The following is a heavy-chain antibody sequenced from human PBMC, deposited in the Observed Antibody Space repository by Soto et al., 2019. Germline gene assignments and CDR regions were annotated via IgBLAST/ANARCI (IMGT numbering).Heavy chain of an antibody. D-gene: IGHD4-4*01. Sequence: GESLKISCKGSGYSFTSYWIGWVRQMPGKGLEWMGIIYPGDSDTRYSPSFQGQVTISADKSISTAYLQWSSLKASDTAMYYCARLGNSNYYYSYGMDVWGQGTTVTVSS. CDR1: GYSFTSYW. V-gene: IGHV5-51*01. CDR2: IYPGDSDT. CDR3: ARLGNSNYYYSYGMDV. J-gene: IGHJ6*02.